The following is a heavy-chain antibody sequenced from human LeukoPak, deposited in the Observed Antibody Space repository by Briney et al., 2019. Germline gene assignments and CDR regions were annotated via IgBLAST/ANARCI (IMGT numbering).Heavy chain of an antibody. CDR3: TSDFG. V-gene: IGHV3-15*01. J-gene: IGHJ3*01. D-gene: IGHD3-10*01. Sequence: PGGSLRPSCEASGLTLGDAWIHWVCQAPGKGLEWVGRMKSKASGGTPDYAAPVIGRFTISRDDSKNTLYLQMNSLKIEDGGVYFCTSDFGWGQGTMVAVSS. CDR1: GLTLGDAW. CDR2: MKSKASGGTP.